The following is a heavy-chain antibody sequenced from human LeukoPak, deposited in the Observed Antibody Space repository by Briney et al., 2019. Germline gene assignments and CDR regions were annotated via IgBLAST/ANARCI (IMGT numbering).Heavy chain of an antibody. CDR2: IIPIFGTA. V-gene: IGHV1-69*06. D-gene: IGHD1-26*01. CDR3: AEGGATIDPFDY. Sequence: SVKVSCKASGGTFSSYAISWVRQAPGQGLGWMGGIIPIFGTANYAQKFQGRVTITADKSTSTAYMELSSLRSEDTAVYYCAEGGATIDPFDYWGQGTLVTVSS. CDR1: GGTFSSYA. J-gene: IGHJ4*02.